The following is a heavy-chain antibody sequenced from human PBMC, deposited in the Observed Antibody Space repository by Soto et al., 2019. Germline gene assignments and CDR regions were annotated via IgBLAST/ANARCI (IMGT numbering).Heavy chain of an antibody. D-gene: IGHD6-19*01. CDR2: IYYSGST. V-gene: IGHV4-39*01. CDR3: ANHIAVAGTFFDY. J-gene: IGHJ4*02. CDR1: GGSISSSSYY. Sequence: QLQLQESGPGLVKPSETLSLTCTVSGGSISSSSYYWGWIRQPPGKGLEWIGSIYYSGSTYYNPSLKSRVTISVDTSKNQFSLKLSSVTAADTAVYYCANHIAVAGTFFDYWGQGTLVTVSS.